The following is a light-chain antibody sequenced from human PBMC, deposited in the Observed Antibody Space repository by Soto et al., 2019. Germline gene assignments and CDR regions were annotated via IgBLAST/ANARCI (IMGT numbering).Light chain of an antibody. J-gene: IGKJ1*01. Sequence: DIVLTQSPDSLAVSLGERATINCKSSQSVFNSLSNKNYLAWYQHKPGQPPKLLIYWASTREFGVPDRFSGSGSGTNFTLTISSLQAEDVAVYHCQQYHSTPWTFGQGTKVEIK. CDR3: QQYHSTPWT. CDR2: WAS. CDR1: QSVFNSLSNKNY. V-gene: IGKV4-1*01.